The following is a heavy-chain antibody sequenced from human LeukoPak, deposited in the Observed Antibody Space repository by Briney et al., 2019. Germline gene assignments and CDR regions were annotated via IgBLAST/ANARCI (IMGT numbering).Heavy chain of an antibody. CDR1: GYTFTSYY. J-gene: IGHJ4*02. CDR2: IIPILGIA. Sequence: SVKVSCKASGYTFTSYYMHWVRQAPGQGLEWMGRIIPILGIANYAQKFQGRVTITADKSTSTAYMELSSLRSEDTAVYYCASLVTKPFGYWGQGTLVTVSS. CDR3: ASLVTKPFGY. V-gene: IGHV1-69*02. D-gene: IGHD4-17*01.